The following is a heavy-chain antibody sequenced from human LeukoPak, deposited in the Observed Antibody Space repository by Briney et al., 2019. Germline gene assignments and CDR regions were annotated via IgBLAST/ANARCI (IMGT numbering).Heavy chain of an antibody. V-gene: IGHV3-21*01. CDR2: ISSSSSYI. J-gene: IGHJ3*02. D-gene: IGHD2-2*01. Sequence: GSLRLSCAASGFTFSSYSMNWVRQAPGKGLEWVSSISSSSSYIYYADSVKGRFTISRDNAKNSLYLQMNSLRAEDTAVYYCARVVSSPGGDAFDIWGQGTMVTVSS. CDR1: GFTFSSYS. CDR3: ARVVSSPGGDAFDI.